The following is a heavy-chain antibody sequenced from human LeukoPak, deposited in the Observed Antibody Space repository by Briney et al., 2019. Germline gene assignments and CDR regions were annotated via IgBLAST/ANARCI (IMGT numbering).Heavy chain of an antibody. CDR2: IYYSGST. CDR1: GGSISTNNYY. D-gene: IGHD4-11*01. CDR3: ARNNYVTHFYGLDV. Sequence: SETLSLTCTVSGGSISTNNYYWGWIRQPPGKGLEWIGNIYYSGSTNYNPSLKSRVTISVDTSKNQFSLKLSCVTAADTAVYFCARNNYVTHFYGLDVWGQGTTVTVSS. J-gene: IGHJ6*02. V-gene: IGHV4-39*07.